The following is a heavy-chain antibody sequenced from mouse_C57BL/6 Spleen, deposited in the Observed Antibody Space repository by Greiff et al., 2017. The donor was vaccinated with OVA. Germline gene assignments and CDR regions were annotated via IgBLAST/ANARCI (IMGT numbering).Heavy chain of an antibody. Sequence: VQLQQSGAELVKPGASVKLSCKASGYTFTSYWMHWVKQRPGQGLEWIGMIHPNSGSTNYNEKFKSKATLTVDKSSSTAYMQLSSLTSEDSAVYYCARLDITTSRGAMDYWGQGTSVTVSS. CDR1: GYTFTSYW. J-gene: IGHJ4*01. D-gene: IGHD1-1*01. CDR2: IHPNSGST. V-gene: IGHV1-64*01. CDR3: ARLDITTSRGAMDY.